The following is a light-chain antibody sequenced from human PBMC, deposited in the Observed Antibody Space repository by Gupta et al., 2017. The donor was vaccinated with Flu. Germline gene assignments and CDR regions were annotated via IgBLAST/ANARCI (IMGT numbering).Light chain of an antibody. CDR1: SSIFGSNF. CDR2: ENN. Sequence: QSVLTQPPSVSAAPGPKATTSCSGGSSIFGSNFVSWYQQLPGTAPKLLIYENNKRPSGIPDRFSGSKSGTSATLDITGLQTGDEADYYCGTCDSTLSAGGLFGGGTKLTVL. V-gene: IGLV1-51*01. J-gene: IGLJ3*02. CDR3: GTCDSTLSAGGL.